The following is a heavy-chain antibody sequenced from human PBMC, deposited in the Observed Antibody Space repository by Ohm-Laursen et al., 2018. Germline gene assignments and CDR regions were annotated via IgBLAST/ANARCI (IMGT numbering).Heavy chain of an antibody. CDR1: GFTFSNYA. CDR2: IYSGGST. CDR3: ARGPSGTATIG. J-gene: IGHJ4*02. Sequence: SLRLSCAASGFTFSNYAMSWVRQAPGKGLEWVSFIYSGGSTYYADSVKGRFTISRDNSKNTLYLQMNSLRAEDTAVYYCARGPSGTATIGRGQGTLVTVSS. V-gene: IGHV3-66*01. D-gene: IGHD5-24*01.